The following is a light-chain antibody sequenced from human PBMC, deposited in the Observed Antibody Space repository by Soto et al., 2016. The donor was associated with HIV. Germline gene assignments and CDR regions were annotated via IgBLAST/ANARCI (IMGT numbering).Light chain of an antibody. CDR3: QVWDSSSDHWV. V-gene: IGLV3-21*03. CDR2: DDD. CDR1: DIGSKS. J-gene: IGLJ3*02. Sequence: SYELPQPPSVSVAPGKTARITCGGNDIGSKSVHWYQQKPGQAPVLVVYDDDDRPSGIPERFSGSSSGNTATLTISRVEIGDEADYSKSQVWDSSSDHWVFGGGDQADRP.